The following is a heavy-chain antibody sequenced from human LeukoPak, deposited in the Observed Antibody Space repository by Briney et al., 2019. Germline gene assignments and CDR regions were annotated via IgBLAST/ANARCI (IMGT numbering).Heavy chain of an antibody. CDR3: ARDSRYCSSTSCYGGSYNWFDP. CDR2: IIPIFGTA. V-gene: IGHV1-69*13. D-gene: IGHD2-2*01. CDR1: GGTFSSYA. J-gene: IGHJ5*02. Sequence: GASVKVSCKASGGTFSSYAISWVRQAPGQGLEWMGGIIPIFGTANYAQKFQGRVTITADESTSTAYMELSSLRSEDTAVYYCARDSRYCSSTSCYGGSYNWFDPWGQGTLVTVSS.